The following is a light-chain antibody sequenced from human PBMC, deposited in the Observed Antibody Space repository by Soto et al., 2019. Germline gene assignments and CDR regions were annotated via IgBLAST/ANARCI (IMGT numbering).Light chain of an antibody. J-gene: IGKJ5*01. Sequence: DIQMTQSPSSLSASVVARVTITCRSSQHISIYLNWYQQRPVTAPKLLIFAASSLQSGVPSRFSGSGSGTDFTLTISSLQPEDFATYYCQQSYSNVMHTFGQGTRLEIK. V-gene: IGKV1-39*01. CDR2: AAS. CDR3: QQSYSNVMHT. CDR1: QHISIY.